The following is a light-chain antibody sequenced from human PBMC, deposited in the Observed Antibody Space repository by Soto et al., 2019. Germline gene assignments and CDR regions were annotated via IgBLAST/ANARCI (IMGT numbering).Light chain of an antibody. CDR2: GVS. CDR1: NSDVGGYNH. Sequence: QSALTQPASVSGSPGQSITISCTGTNSDVGGYNHVSWYQQRPGEAPKRMIYGVSTRPSGISNRFSGSKSGNTASLTISGLQAEDEADYYCSSYTITNTLEVLFVGGTKLTVL. V-gene: IGLV2-14*01. J-gene: IGLJ2*01. CDR3: SSYTITNTLEVL.